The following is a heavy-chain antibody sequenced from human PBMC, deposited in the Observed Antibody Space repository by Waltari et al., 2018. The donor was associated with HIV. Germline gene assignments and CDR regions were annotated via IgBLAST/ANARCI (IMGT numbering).Heavy chain of an antibody. D-gene: IGHD6-6*01. V-gene: IGHV3-48*01. CDR1: GFTFSSYS. CDR3: ARGFRSSSSDY. CDR2: ISSSSSTI. J-gene: IGHJ4*02. Sequence: EVQLVEFGGGLVQPGGSLRLSCAASGFTFSSYSMNLVRQAPGKGLEWVSYISSSSSTIYYADSVKGRFTISRDNAKNSLYLQMNSLRAEDTAVYYCARGFRSSSSDYWGQGTLVTVSS.